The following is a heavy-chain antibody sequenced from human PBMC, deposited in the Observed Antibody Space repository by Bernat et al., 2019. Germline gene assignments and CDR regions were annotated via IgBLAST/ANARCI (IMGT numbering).Heavy chain of an antibody. CDR2: ISYSGST. CDR3: ARASYYHDSSGSLKGNFFDS. D-gene: IGHD3-22*01. J-gene: IGHJ4*02. Sequence: QVQLQESGPGLVKPSQTLSLTCTVSGASISSGGDYWNWIRQHPGKGLEWLGYISYSGSTYYNPSLKSRVMMSLDTSKNQFSLDLNSVTAADTAVYYCARASYYHDSSGSLKGNFFDSWGQGTLVTVSS. V-gene: IGHV4-31*03. CDR1: GASISSGGDY.